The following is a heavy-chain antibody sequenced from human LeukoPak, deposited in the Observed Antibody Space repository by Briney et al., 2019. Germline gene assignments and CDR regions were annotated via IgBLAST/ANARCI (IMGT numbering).Heavy chain of an antibody. Sequence: PGGSLRLSCAASGFTFSTYGMSWVRQAPGKGLEWVSASSGSGGSTNYADSVKGRFTISRDNSKNTLYLQMNSLRAEDTAVYYCAKKVDTSGWYWLEWGQGTLVTVSS. CDR2: SSGSGGST. CDR3: AKKVDTSGWYWLE. J-gene: IGHJ4*02. CDR1: GFTFSTYG. D-gene: IGHD6-19*01. V-gene: IGHV3-23*01.